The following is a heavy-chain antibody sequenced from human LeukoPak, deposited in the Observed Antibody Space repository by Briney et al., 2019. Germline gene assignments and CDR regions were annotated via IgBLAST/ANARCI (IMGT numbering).Heavy chain of an antibody. V-gene: IGHV3-21*01. CDR2: ISSSSSYI. D-gene: IGHD1-14*01. CDR1: GFTFSTYS. J-gene: IGHJ4*02. Sequence: GGSLRLSCAVSGFTFSTYSMNWVCQAPGKGLEWVSSISSSSSYIYYADSVKGRFTISRDNAKNSLYLQMNSLRAEDTAVYYCASEQPIDYWGQGTLVTVSS. CDR3: ASEQPIDY.